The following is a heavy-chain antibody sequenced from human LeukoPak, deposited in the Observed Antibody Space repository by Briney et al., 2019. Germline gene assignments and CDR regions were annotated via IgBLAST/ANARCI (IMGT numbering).Heavy chain of an antibody. CDR2: IYTSGNT. D-gene: IGHD3-10*01. CDR3: ARLAYGSGSLDFDY. J-gene: IGHJ4*02. Sequence: SDTLSLPCAVSVGSISSYYGSWIRQPPGKGLGGIGYIYTSGNTNYSPSLKSRVTISVDTSKNPFSLKLSSVTAADTAVYYCARLAYGSGSLDFDYWGQGTLVTVSS. V-gene: IGHV4-4*09. CDR1: VGSISSYY.